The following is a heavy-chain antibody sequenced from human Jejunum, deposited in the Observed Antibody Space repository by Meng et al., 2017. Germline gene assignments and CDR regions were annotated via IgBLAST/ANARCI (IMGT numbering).Heavy chain of an antibody. D-gene: IGHD2-8*01. J-gene: IGHJ2*01. V-gene: IGHV3-7*01. Sequence: GGSLRLSCAASGFTFSNYWMSWVRLAPGKGLEWVADIKGDGSKMLCVDSVKGRFTVSRDNAKNSVFLQMTSLRGEDTALYYCARDYGVSDTNSWYFDLWGRGSLVTVSS. CDR3: ARDYGVSDTNSWYFDL. CDR2: IKGDGSKM. CDR1: GFTFSNYW.